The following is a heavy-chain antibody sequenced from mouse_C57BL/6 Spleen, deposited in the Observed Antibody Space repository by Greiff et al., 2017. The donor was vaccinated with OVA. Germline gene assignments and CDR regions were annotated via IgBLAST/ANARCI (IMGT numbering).Heavy chain of an antibody. Sequence: QVQLQQPGAELVMPGASVKLSCKASGYTFTSYWMHWVKQRPGQGLEWIGMIHPNSGSTNYNEKFKSKATLTVDKSSSTAYMQLSSLTSEDSAVYYCARLGYDYYAMDYWGQGTSVTVSS. CDR1: GYTFTSYW. CDR3: ARLGYDYYAMDY. J-gene: IGHJ4*01. V-gene: IGHV1-64*01. D-gene: IGHD2-2*01. CDR2: IHPNSGST.